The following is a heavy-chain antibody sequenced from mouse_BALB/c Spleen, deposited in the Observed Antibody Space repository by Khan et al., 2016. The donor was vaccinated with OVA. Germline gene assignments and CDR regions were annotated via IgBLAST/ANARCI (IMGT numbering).Heavy chain of an antibody. CDR2: ITYSGSP. CDR3: ARRAYYGNWYFDV. CDR1: GYSITSDYA. Sequence: EVQLVETGPGLVKPSQSLSLTCTVTGYSITSDYAWNWIRQFPGNKLEWICYITYSGSPAYTPSLKRRFSITRDTSKNQFFLQLNSVTTEDTATYYCARRAYYGNWYFDVWGAGTTVTVSS. J-gene: IGHJ1*01. D-gene: IGHD2-1*01. V-gene: IGHV3-2*02.